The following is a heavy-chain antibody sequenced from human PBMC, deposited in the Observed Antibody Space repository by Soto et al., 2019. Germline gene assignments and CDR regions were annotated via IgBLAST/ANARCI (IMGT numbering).Heavy chain of an antibody. CDR1: GYTFTSYY. Sequence: ASVKVSFQASGYTFTSYYMHWVRQAPGQGLECMGIINPSGGSTSYAQKFQGRVTMTRDTSTSTVYMELSSLRSEDTAVYYCAREGSCGGGCYSTFYYFDYWGQGTPVTVSS. CDR3: AREGSCGGGCYSTFYYFDY. V-gene: IGHV1-46*01. J-gene: IGHJ4*02. CDR2: INPSGGST. D-gene: IGHD2-21*01.